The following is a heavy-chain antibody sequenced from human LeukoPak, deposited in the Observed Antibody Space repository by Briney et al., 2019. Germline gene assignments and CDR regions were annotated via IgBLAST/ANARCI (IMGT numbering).Heavy chain of an antibody. CDR1: GFTFSSYA. J-gene: IGHJ6*03. D-gene: IGHD6-25*01. CDR2: ISIDGGRT. V-gene: IGHV3-23*01. Sequence: GGSLRLSCAASGFTFSSYAMSWVRQAPGKGPEWVSTISIDGGRTYYADSVKGRFTVSRDTSKNTLYLQMNSLRAEDTAVYYCARKGIGSSRYQNMDVWGKGTTVTVFS. CDR3: ARKGIGSSRYQNMDV.